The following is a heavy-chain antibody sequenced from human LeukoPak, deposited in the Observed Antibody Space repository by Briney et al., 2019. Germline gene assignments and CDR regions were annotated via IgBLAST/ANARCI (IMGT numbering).Heavy chain of an antibody. CDR2: IYPGDSDT. Sequence: GESLKISCKGSGYSFTSYWIGWVRQMPGKGLEWMGIIYPGDSDTRYSPSFQGQVTMSADKSINTAYLQWSSLKASDSAMYYCARPRIVGATSAGEYYMDVWGKGTTVTVSS. J-gene: IGHJ6*03. CDR3: ARPRIVGATSAGEYYMDV. D-gene: IGHD1-26*01. CDR1: GYSFTSYW. V-gene: IGHV5-51*01.